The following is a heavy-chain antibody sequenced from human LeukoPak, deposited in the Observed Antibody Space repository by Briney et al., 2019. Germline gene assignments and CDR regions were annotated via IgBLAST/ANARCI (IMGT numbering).Heavy chain of an antibody. J-gene: IGHJ4*02. CDR1: GYTFTGYY. V-gene: IGHV1-2*02. CDR3: ARDLNSHYYDSSGYSDY. D-gene: IGHD3-22*01. Sequence: ASVKVSCKASGYTFTGYYMHWVRQAPGQGLEWMGWINPNSGGTNYAQKFQGRVTMTRDTSISTAYMELSRLRSDDTAVYYCARDLNSHYYDSSGYSDYWGQGTLVTVSS. CDR2: INPNSGGT.